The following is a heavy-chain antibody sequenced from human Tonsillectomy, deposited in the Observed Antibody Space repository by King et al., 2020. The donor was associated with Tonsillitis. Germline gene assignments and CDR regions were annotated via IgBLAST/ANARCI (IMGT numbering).Heavy chain of an antibody. Sequence: HVQLQQWGAGLLKPSETLSLTCAVYGGSFSGYYWNWIRQSPGKGLEWIGEINHRGTTNYNPSLKSRVTISIDTSKTQFSLKLTSVTAADTAVYYCARGKNYDFWSGYHHDYWGQGTLVTVSS. J-gene: IGHJ4*02. D-gene: IGHD3-3*01. V-gene: IGHV4-34*01. CDR2: INHRGTT. CDR3: ARGKNYDFWSGYHHDY. CDR1: GGSFSGYY.